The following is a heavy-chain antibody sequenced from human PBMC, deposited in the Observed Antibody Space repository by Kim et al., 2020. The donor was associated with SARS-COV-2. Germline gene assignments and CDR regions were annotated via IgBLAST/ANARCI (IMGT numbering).Heavy chain of an antibody. D-gene: IGHD3-22*01. J-gene: IGHJ4*02. Sequence: LKSRVTISVDTSKNQFSLKLSSVTAADTAMYYCAMNSYYDSSGYYYLFDYWGQGTLVTVSS. V-gene: IGHV4-59*01. CDR3: AMNSYYDSSGYYYLFDY.